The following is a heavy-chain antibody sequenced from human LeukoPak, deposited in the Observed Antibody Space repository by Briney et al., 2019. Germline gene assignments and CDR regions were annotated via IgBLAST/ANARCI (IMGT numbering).Heavy chain of an antibody. Sequence: SQTLSLTCAVSGGSISSGDYSWSWIRQPPGKGLEWIGYIYHSGSAYYNPSLKSRVTISVDRSKNQFSLKLSSVTAADTAVYYCARVGSGTTFDPWDQGTLVTVSS. J-gene: IGHJ5*02. CDR1: GGSISSGDYS. CDR3: ARVGSGTTFDP. V-gene: IGHV4-30-2*01. CDR2: IYHSGSA. D-gene: IGHD1-1*01.